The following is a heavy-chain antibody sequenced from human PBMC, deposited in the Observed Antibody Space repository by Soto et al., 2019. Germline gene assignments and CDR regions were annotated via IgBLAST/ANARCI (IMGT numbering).Heavy chain of an antibody. J-gene: IGHJ3*02. CDR1: GFTFSSYS. V-gene: IGHV3-21*01. CDR3: ARGDSTFGGVIVIDAFDI. D-gene: IGHD3-16*02. Sequence: PVGSLRLSCATSGFTFSSYSMNWVRQAPGKGLEWVSSISSSSSYIYYADSVKGRFTISRDNAKNSLYLQMNSLRAEDTAVYYCARGDSTFGGVIVIDAFDIWGQGTMVTVSS. CDR2: ISSSSSYI.